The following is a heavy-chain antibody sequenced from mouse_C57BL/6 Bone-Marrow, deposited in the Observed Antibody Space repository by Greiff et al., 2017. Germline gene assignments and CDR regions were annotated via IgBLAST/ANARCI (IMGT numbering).Heavy chain of an antibody. D-gene: IGHD2-1*01. V-gene: IGHV2-2*01. CDR2: IWSGGST. CDR3: ARKGGNYVWFAY. CDR1: GFSLTSYG. J-gene: IGHJ3*01. Sequence: TVSGFSLTSYGVHWVRQSPGKGLEWLGVIWSGGSTDYNAAFISRLSISKDNSKSQVFFKMNSLQADDTAIYYCARKGGNYVWFAYWGQGTLVTVSA.